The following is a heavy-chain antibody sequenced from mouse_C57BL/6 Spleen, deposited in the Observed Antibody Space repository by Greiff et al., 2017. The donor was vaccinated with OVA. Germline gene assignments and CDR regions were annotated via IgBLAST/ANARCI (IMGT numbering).Heavy chain of an antibody. V-gene: IGHV5-9*01. Sequence: EVQRVESGGGLVKPGGSLKLSCAASGFTFSSYTMSWVRQTPEKRLEWVATISGGGGNTYYRDSVKGRFTISRDNAKNTLYLQMSSLRSEDTALYYCARFITTVDDAMDYWGQGTSVTVSS. CDR3: ARFITTVDDAMDY. CDR1: GFTFSSYT. CDR2: ISGGGGNT. J-gene: IGHJ4*01. D-gene: IGHD1-1*01.